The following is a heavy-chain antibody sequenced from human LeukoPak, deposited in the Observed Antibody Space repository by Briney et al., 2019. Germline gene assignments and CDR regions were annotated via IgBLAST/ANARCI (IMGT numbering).Heavy chain of an antibody. V-gene: IGHV1-18*01. CDR2: ISAYNVKT. CDR3: ARDHYDFWGGPGDPSNDRYKFDY. CDR1: RYTFTSYG. J-gene: IGHJ4*02. Sequence: APLKVSCKASRYTFTSYGISWVRQAPGQGVECMGWISAYNVKTNYAQKLQGRVTMTTDTSTSTAYMKLRSLRSDATAVYYCARDHYDFWGGPGDPSNDRYKFDYWGQGTLVTVSS. D-gene: IGHD3-3*01.